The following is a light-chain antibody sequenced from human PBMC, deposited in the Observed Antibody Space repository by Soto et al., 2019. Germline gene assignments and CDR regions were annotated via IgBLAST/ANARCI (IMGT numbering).Light chain of an antibody. CDR2: DVS. V-gene: IGKV1-5*01. CDR1: QTVERW. J-gene: IGKJ2*01. CDR3: QQYKDYVYT. Sequence: DIHITQSPSTLSASAVDRVIITCRASQTVERWMAWYQQKPGKAPKLLISDVSTLERGVPSRFSGSGSATEFTLTISGLQPDDFATYYCQQYKDYVYTFGQGTKVDI.